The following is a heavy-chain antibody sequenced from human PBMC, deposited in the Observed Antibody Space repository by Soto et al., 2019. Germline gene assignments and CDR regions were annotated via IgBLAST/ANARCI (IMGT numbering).Heavy chain of an antibody. J-gene: IGHJ4*02. CDR1: TLTFSNFA. D-gene: IGHD3-22*01. CDR3: AKGPYSSGYYPFDY. V-gene: IGHV3-30-3*01. Sequence: GGSLRLSCAASTLTFSNFAIHWVRQAPGKGLEWVAVISYDGNNKYYADSVTGRFTISRDNSKNTLYLQMNSLRAEDTAVYYCAKGPYSSGYYPFDYWGQGTLVTVSS. CDR2: ISYDGNNK.